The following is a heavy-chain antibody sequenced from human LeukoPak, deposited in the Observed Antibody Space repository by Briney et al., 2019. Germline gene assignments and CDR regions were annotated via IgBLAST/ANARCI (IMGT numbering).Heavy chain of an antibody. D-gene: IGHD5-24*01. J-gene: IGHJ4*02. Sequence: PGGSLRLSCEASGFTFSNYAMSWVRQAPGKGLEWVSAISETGGTIHYADSVRGRFIISRDNSKNTLYLQMNSLRAEDTAVYYCAREMTIITYSFDSWGQGTLVTVSS. CDR1: GFTFSNYA. V-gene: IGHV3-23*01. CDR2: ISETGGTI. CDR3: AREMTIITYSFDS.